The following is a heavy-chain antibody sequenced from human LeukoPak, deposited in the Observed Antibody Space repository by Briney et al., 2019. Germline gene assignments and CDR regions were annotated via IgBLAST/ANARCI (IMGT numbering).Heavy chain of an antibody. D-gene: IGHD2-15*01. J-gene: IGHJ4*02. CDR2: IIPIFGTA. CDR1: GGTFSSYA. V-gene: IGHV1-69*05. Sequence: SVKVSCKASGGTFSSYAISWLRQAPGQGLEWMGGIIPIFGTANYAQKFQGRVTITTDESTSTAYMELSSLRSEDTAVYYCARDLYCSGGSCYSGIDYWGQGTLVTVSS. CDR3: ARDLYCSGGSCYSGIDY.